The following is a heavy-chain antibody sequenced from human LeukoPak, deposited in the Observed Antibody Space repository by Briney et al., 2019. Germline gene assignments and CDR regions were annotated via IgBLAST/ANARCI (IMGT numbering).Heavy chain of an antibody. CDR3: SRGRYGDYSRSGYYYGMDV. V-gene: IGHV3-30-3*01. Sequence: PGRSLRLSCVASGYTFSSYAMHWVRQAPGKGLEWVAVISFDGSNALYASSVNGRFPIYRDISKNTLYLEMNRLKAEDSAIYYGSRGRYGDYSRSGYYYGMDVWGQGTTVTVSS. CDR2: ISFDGSNA. J-gene: IGHJ6*02. D-gene: IGHD4-17*01. CDR1: GYTFSSYA.